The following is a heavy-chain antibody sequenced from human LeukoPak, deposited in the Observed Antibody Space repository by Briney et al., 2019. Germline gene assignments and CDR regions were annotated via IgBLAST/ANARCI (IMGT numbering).Heavy chain of an antibody. CDR3: ARDNYDSSGYYFD. J-gene: IGHJ4*02. V-gene: IGHV3-30*03. D-gene: IGHD3-22*01. Sequence: GGSLRLSCAASGFTFSSYGMHWVRQASGKGLEWVAVISYDGGKKYYADSVKGRFTISRDNSKNSLYLQMNSLRAEDTAVYYCARDNYDSSGYYFDWGQGTLVTVSS. CDR2: ISYDGGKK. CDR1: GFTFSSYG.